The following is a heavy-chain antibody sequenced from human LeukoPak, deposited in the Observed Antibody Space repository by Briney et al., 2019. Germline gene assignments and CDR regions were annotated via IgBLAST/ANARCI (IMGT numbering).Heavy chain of an antibody. CDR2: IIPIFGTA. CDR3: ASRLYCSNTRCRNFPFAY. J-gene: IGHJ4*02. Sequence: ASVKVSCKASGGTFSSYAINWVRQAPGQGLEWMGGIIPIFGTANYAQKFQDRVTITADESTSTAYMELSSLRSENTAIYYCASRLYCSNTRCRNFPFAYWGQGTLVTVSS. V-gene: IGHV1-69*01. D-gene: IGHD2-2*01. CDR1: GGTFSSYA.